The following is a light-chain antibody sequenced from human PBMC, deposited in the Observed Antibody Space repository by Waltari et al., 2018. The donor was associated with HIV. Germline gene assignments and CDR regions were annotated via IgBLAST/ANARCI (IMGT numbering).Light chain of an antibody. Sequence: ELVLTQSPGALSLSPGARVTLSCRASQTVTSVYLSWYQQKPGQAPRLLIYGASSRATGIPDRFSGSGSGKDFTLTINRREPEDFAVYCCQQYGSSPQTFGQGTRLEL. V-gene: IGKV3-20*01. CDR2: GAS. CDR3: QQYGSSPQT. J-gene: IGKJ2*01. CDR1: QTVTSVY.